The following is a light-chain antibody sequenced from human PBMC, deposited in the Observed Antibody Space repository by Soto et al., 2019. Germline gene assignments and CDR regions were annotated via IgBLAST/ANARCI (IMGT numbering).Light chain of an antibody. CDR3: QQYNNWPPYS. V-gene: IGKV3-15*01. CDR1: QSVGTN. CDR2: SAS. Sequence: IVMTQSPATLSVSPGESATLSCRASQSVGTNLAWYQQTPGQAPRVLSHSASTRASGIPARFSGSGSDTEFTLTISGLQAEDFAIYCCQQYNNWPPYSFGQGTKRENK. J-gene: IGKJ2*01.